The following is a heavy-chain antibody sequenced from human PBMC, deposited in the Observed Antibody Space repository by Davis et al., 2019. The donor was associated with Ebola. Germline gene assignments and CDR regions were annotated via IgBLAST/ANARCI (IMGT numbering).Heavy chain of an antibody. CDR2: TYYKSKWYN. J-gene: IGHJ4*02. CDR3: ARGWLRSKFDY. D-gene: IGHD5-12*01. V-gene: IGHV6-1*01. CDR1: GDSVSSAG. Sequence: HSQTLSLTCAISGDSVSSAGWNWIRQSPSRGLEWLGRTYYKSKWYNDYAVSVKSRITINADTSKNQLSLQLNSVTPEDTAVYYCARGWLRSKFDYWGRGTLVTVSS.